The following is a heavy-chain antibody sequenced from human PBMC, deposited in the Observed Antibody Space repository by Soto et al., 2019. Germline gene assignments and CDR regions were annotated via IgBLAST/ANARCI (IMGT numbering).Heavy chain of an antibody. CDR1: GFTLSSYS. V-gene: IGHV3-30-3*01. CDR2: MSFDGSSK. J-gene: IGHJ4*02. D-gene: IGHD2-21*01. CDR3: VRGRSVINHDDFEY. Sequence: QVQLVESGGGVVQPGRSLRLSCAASGFTLSSYSMHWVRQAPGKGLDWVAAMSFDGSSKYLADSVKGRFTISRDNSKNTLSLQMNSLGAEDSAVYYCVRGRSVINHDDFEYWGQGPLVTVSS.